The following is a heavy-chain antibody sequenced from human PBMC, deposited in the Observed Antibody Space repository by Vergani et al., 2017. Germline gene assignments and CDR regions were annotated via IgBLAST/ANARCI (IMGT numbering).Heavy chain of an antibody. CDR1: GGSISSSSYY. D-gene: IGHD3-22*01. J-gene: IGHJ3*02. V-gene: IGHV4-39*01. CDR2: IYYSGST. CDR3: ARRPNYYDSSGYYVAAFDI. Sequence: QLQLQESGPGLVKPSETLSLTCTVSGGSISSSSYYWGWIRQPPGKGLEWIGSIYYSGSTYYNPSLKSRVTISVDTSKNQFSLKLSSVTAADTAVYYCARRPNYYDSSGYYVAAFDIWGQGTMVTVSS.